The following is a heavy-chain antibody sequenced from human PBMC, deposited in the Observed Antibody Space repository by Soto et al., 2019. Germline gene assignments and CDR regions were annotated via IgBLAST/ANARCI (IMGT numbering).Heavy chain of an antibody. Sequence: QVQLVQSGAEVKKPGSSVKVSCKASGGTFSSYAISWVRQAPGQGLEWMGGIIPIFGTADYAQKFQGRVTITAGESTSTAYMELSSLRSEDTAVHYCAVTMTNYYYYGMDVWGQGTTVTVSS. J-gene: IGHJ6*02. CDR2: IIPIFGTA. CDR1: GGTFSSYA. D-gene: IGHD3-22*01. CDR3: AVTMTNYYYYGMDV. V-gene: IGHV1-69*12.